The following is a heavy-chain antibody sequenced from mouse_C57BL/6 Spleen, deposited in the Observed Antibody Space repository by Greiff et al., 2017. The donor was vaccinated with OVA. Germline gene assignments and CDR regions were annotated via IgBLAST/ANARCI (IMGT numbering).Heavy chain of an antibody. CDR2: INYDGSST. Sequence: EVMLVESEGGLVQPGSSMKLSCTPSGFTFSDYYMAWVRQVPEKGLEWVANINYDGSSTYYLDSLKSRFIISRDNAKNILYLQMSSLKSEDAATYYCARGYDYDYYYAMDYWGQGTSVTVSS. D-gene: IGHD2-4*01. J-gene: IGHJ4*01. CDR1: GFTFSDYY. CDR3: ARGYDYDYYYAMDY. V-gene: IGHV5-16*01.